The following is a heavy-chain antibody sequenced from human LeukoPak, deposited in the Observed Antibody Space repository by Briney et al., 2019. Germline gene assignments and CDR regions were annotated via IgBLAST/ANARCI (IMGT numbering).Heavy chain of an antibody. J-gene: IGHJ5*02. CDR1: GGSISSGDYY. V-gene: IGHV4-30-4*01. D-gene: IGHD3-22*01. CDR3: ARYYYDSSGYMSPTWFDP. Sequence: SQTLSLTCTVSGGSISSGDYYWSWIRQPPGKGLEWIGYIYYSGSTYYNPSLKSRVTISVDTSKNQFSLKLSSVTAADTAVYYCARYYYDSSGYMSPTWFDPWGQGTLVTVSS. CDR2: IYYSGST.